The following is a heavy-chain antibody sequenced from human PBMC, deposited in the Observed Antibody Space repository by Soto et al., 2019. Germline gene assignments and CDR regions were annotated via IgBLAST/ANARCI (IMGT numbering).Heavy chain of an antibody. CDR2: IYYSGST. D-gene: IGHD3-10*01. CDR1: GGSISSYY. Sequence: QVQLQESGPGLVKPSETLSLTCTVSGGSISSYYWSWIRQPPGKGLEWIGYIYYSGSTNYNPSLKSRVTISVDTSKNQFSLKLSSVTAADTAVDYCARDGEGGSGSYVYWGQGTLVTVSS. CDR3: ARDGEGGSGSYVY. V-gene: IGHV4-59*01. J-gene: IGHJ4*02.